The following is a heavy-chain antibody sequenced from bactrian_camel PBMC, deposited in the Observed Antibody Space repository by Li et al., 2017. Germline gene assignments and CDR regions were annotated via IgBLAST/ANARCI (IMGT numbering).Heavy chain of an antibody. CDR3: AASRFVGRCGPTYDFNY. CDR2: IASIDRT. V-gene: IGHV3S53*01. Sequence: HVQLVESGGGSVQAGGSLRLSCAASTYITSSRCMGWFRQAPGNEREWVADIASIDRTRCADSVKGRFTISKDNGKNTLYLQMNSLKPEDTALYYCAASRFVGRCGPTYDFNYWGQGTQVTVS. CDR1: TYITSSRC. J-gene: IGHJ4*01. D-gene: IGHD3*01.